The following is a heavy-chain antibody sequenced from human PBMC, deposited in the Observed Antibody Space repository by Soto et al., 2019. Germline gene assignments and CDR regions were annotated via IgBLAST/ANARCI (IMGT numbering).Heavy chain of an antibody. V-gene: IGHV1-18*01. J-gene: IGHJ4*02. Sequence: QVQVVQSGAEVKKPGASVKVSCKASGYIFINYGISWVRQAPGQGLEWMGWINVYNGNTNYAEKIQGRVTMTTATATSTAYMELKSLKSDDTAVYFCARGPDPTYSDYWGQGTLVTVSS. CDR1: GYIFINYG. CDR2: INVYNGNT. CDR3: ARGPDPTYSDY.